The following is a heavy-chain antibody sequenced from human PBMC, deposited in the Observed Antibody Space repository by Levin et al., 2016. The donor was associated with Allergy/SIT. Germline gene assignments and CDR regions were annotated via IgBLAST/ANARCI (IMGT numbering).Heavy chain of an antibody. D-gene: IGHD3-10*01. CDR2: ISYDGSNK. V-gene: IGHV3-30*18. CDR3: AKAVSGYGSGSYHQLDY. J-gene: IGHJ4*02. Sequence: WIRQPPGKGLEWVAVISYDGSNKYYADSVKGRFTISRDNSKNTLYLQMNSLRPEDTAVYYCAKAVSGYGSGSYHQLDYWGQGTLVTVSS.